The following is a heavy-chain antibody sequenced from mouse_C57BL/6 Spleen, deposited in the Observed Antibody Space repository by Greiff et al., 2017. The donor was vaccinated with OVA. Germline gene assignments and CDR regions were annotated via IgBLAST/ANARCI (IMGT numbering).Heavy chain of an antibody. J-gene: IGHJ2*01. CDR1: GYAFSSSW. V-gene: IGHV1-82*01. Sequence: QVQLKESGPELVKPGASVKISCKASGYAFSSSWMNWVKQRPGKGLEWIGRIYPGDGDTNYNGKFKGKATLTADKSSSTAYMQLSSLTSEDSAVYFCARSSMTTYYFDYWGQGTTLTVSS. CDR3: ARSSMTTYYFDY. D-gene: IGHD2-4*01. CDR2: IYPGDGDT.